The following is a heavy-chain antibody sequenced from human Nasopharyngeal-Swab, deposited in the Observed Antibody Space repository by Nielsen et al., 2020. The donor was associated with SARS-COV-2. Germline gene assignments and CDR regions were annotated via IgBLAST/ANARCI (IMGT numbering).Heavy chain of an antibody. D-gene: IGHD6-19*01. V-gene: IGHV4-38-2*02. Sequence: SETLSLTCTVSGYSISSGYYWGWIQQPPGKGLEWIGSIYHSGSTYYNPSLKSRVTISVDTSKNQFSLKLSSVTAADTAVYYCARGGYSSGWVVYWGQGTLVTVSS. CDR1: GYSISSGYY. CDR2: IYHSGST. J-gene: IGHJ4*02. CDR3: ARGGYSSGWVVY.